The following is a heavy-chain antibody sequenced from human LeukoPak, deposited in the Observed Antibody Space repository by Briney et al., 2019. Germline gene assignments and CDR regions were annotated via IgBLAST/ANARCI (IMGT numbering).Heavy chain of an antibody. J-gene: IGHJ6*02. Sequence: GGSLRLSCAASGFTFDDYAMHWVRQAPGKGLEWVSLISGDGGSTYYADSVKGQFTISRDNSKNSLYLQMNSLRTEDTALYYCAKEVGSVYQLLGAGYYYYGMDVWGQGTTVTVSS. V-gene: IGHV3-43*02. CDR1: GFTFDDYA. D-gene: IGHD2-2*01. CDR3: AKEVGSVYQLLGAGYYYYGMDV. CDR2: ISGDGGST.